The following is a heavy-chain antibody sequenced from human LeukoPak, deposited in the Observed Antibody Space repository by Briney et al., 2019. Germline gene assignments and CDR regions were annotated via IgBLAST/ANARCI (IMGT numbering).Heavy chain of an antibody. CDR1: GGSISTYL. CDR2: ISDSGST. Sequence: SETLSLTCTVSGGSISTYLWGWIRQPPRKGLEWIGYISDSGSTNCNPSLKSRVTISVDTSRNQFSLNLNSVTAADTAVYYCARGATLYFDYWGQGTLVTVSS. CDR3: ARGATLYFDY. J-gene: IGHJ4*02. V-gene: IGHV4-59*01.